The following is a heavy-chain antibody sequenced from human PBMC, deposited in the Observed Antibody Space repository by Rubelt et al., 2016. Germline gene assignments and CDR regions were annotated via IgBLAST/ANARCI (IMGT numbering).Heavy chain of an antibody. J-gene: IGHJ4*02. D-gene: IGHD6-19*01. CDR2: ISHSGST. V-gene: IGHV4-4*02. Sequence: SLTCAVSGGSINDNNWWSWVRQPPGKGLEWIGEISHSGSTSYNPSLHSRVTISMDKSMHHFSLRLSSVTAADTAVYYCARNSIGWSQMDYWGQGTQVTVSS. CDR1: GGSINDNNW. CDR3: ARNSIGWSQMDY.